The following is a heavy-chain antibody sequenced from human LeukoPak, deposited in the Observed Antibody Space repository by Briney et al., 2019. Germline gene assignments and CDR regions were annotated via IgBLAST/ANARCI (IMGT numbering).Heavy chain of an antibody. Sequence: RGESLKISCKGSGSSFTSYWIGWGRQVPGKGLEGMGIIYPGDSDTRYSPSFQGQVTISADKSISTAYLQWSSLKASDTAMYYCARHGMVGATGPVYWGQGTLVTASS. CDR3: ARHGMVGATGPVY. CDR2: IYPGDSDT. D-gene: IGHD1-26*01. J-gene: IGHJ4*02. V-gene: IGHV5-51*01. CDR1: GSSFTSYW.